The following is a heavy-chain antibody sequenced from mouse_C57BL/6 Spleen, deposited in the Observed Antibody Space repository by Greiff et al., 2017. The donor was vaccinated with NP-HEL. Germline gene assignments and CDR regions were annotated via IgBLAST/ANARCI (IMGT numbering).Heavy chain of an antibody. J-gene: IGHJ4*01. CDR1: GYTFTSYW. D-gene: IGHD2-1*01. V-gene: IGHV1-64*01. CDR2: IHPNSGST. CDR3: ARSVYYGNYDAMDY. Sequence: QVQLKQPGAELVKPGASVKLSCKASGYTFTSYWMHWVKQRPGQGLEWIGMIHPNSGSTNYNEKFKSKATLTVDKSSSTAYMQLSSLTSEDSAVYYCARSVYYGNYDAMDYWGQGTSVTVSS.